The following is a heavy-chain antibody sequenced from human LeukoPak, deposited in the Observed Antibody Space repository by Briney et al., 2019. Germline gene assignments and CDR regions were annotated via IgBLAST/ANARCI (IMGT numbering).Heavy chain of an antibody. CDR1: GGTFSSYA. V-gene: IGHV1-69*05. Sequence: SVNVACKPSGGTFSSYAISWERQAPGPGLEWMGGIIPIFGTANYAQKFQGRVTITTDESTSTAYRELSSLRSEGTAVYYCARFSDYGDYGGFDYWGQGTLVTVSS. CDR3: ARFSDYGDYGGFDY. CDR2: IIPIFGTA. D-gene: IGHD4-17*01. J-gene: IGHJ4*02.